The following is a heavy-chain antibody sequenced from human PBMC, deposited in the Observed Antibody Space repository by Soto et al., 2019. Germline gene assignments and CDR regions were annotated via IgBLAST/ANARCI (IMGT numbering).Heavy chain of an antibody. J-gene: IGHJ4*02. Sequence: SETLSLTCTVSGDSISSYYWSWIRQPPGKGLEWIGYIYYSGNTNYNPSLKSRVTISVDTSKNQFSLKLSSVTAADTAVYYCARQLRLGELTPFDYWSQGTLVTVSS. D-gene: IGHD3-16*01. CDR3: ARQLRLGELTPFDY. V-gene: IGHV4-59*08. CDR2: IYYSGNT. CDR1: GDSISSYY.